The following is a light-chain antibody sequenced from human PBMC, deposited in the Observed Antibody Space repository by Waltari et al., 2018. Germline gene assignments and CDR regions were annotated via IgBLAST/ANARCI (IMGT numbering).Light chain of an antibody. CDR3: CSYVGPNTFWV. Sequence: QSALTQPRSVSGSPGQSVTISCTGTSSDVGGYNYVSWYQQDPGKAPKLMIYDINKRPAGVPERVAGSKSGNTASLTISGVQAEDEADYYCCSYVGPNTFWVFGGGTKLTVL. CDR1: SSDVGGYNY. V-gene: IGLV2-11*01. J-gene: IGLJ3*02. CDR2: DIN.